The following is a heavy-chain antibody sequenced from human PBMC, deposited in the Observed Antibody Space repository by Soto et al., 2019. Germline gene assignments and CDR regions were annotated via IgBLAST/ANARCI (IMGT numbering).Heavy chain of an antibody. V-gene: IGHV3-23*01. CDR1: GFSFSSYD. CDR3: VRDGLDYYDTERLYFDK. D-gene: IGHD3-22*01. J-gene: IGHJ4*02. Sequence: EVQLLESGGGLVQPGGSLKLSCAASGFSFSSYDMRWVRQAPGKGLEWVSSISGRGGLTHYADFVQGRFITSRDQSRNTLYLEMNSLRAEDTATYYCVRDGLDYYDTERLYFDKWGQGTLVTVSS. CDR2: ISGRGGLT.